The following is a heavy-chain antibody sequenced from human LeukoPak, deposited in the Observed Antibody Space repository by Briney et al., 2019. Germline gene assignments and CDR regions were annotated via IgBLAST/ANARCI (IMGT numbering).Heavy chain of an antibody. CDR1: GFTFDDYG. V-gene: IGHV3-20*04. J-gene: IGHJ4*02. CDR2: IIWSGAST. CDR3: AKLYGSGTYNNYFHY. D-gene: IGHD3-10*01. Sequence: PGGSLRLSCAASGFTFDDYGMSWVRQAPGKGLEWVSGIIWSGASTGYADSVKGRFTISRDNAKNSLYLQMNTLSPDDTAVYYCAKLYGSGTYNNYFHYWGQGTLVTVSS.